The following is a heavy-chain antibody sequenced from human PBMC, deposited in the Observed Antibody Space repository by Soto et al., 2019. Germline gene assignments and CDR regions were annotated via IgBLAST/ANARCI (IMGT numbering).Heavy chain of an antibody. J-gene: IGHJ6*02. D-gene: IGHD3-16*01. V-gene: IGHV3-23*01. CDR2: ISGSGGST. Sequence: GGSLRLSCAASGFTFSSYAMSWVRQAPGKGLEWVSAISGSGGSTYYADSVKGRFTISRDNSKNTLYLQMNSLRAEDTAVYYCAKDRLSPIMARPYYYYYGMDVWGQGTTVTVSS. CDR3: AKDRLSPIMARPYYYYYGMDV. CDR1: GFTFSSYA.